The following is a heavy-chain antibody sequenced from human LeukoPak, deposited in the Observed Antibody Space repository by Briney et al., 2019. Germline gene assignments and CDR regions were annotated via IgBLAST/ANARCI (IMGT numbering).Heavy chain of an antibody. CDR3: AHQGRFGVFHYGMDV. V-gene: IGHV3-23*01. CDR1: GFTFSSYA. Sequence: GGSLRLSCAASGFTFSSYAMSWVRQAPGKGLEWVSAISGSGGSTYYADSVKGRFTISRDNSKNTLYLQMNSLRAEDTAVYYCAHQGRFGVFHYGMDVWGQGTTVTVSS. J-gene: IGHJ6*02. CDR2: ISGSGGST. D-gene: IGHD3-10*01.